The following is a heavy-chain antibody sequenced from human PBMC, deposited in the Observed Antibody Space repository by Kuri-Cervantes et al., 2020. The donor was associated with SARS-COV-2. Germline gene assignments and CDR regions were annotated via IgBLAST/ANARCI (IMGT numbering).Heavy chain of an antibody. V-gene: IGHV3-21*01. CDR1: GFTFSSYS. D-gene: IGHD3/OR15-3a*01. J-gene: IGHJ3*02. Sequence: GGSLRLSCGASGFTFSSYSMNWVRQAPGKGLEWVSSISSSSSYIYYADSVKGRFTISGDNSKNTLYLQMNSLRAEDTAVYYCAREGTGPTLNDAFDIWGQGTMVTGSS. CDR3: AREGTGPTLNDAFDI. CDR2: ISSSSSYI.